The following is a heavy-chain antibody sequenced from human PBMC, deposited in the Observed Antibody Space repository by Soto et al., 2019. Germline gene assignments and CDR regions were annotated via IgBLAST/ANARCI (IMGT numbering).Heavy chain of an antibody. Sequence: GGSLRLSCAASGFTFSSYGMHWVRQAPGKGLEWVAVISYDGSNKYYADSVKGRFTISRDNSKNTLYLQMNSLRAEDTAGYYCAKERPYVTGGGAFDIWGQGTMVTVSS. CDR1: GFTFSSYG. D-gene: IGHD1-20*01. CDR3: AKERPYVTGGGAFDI. CDR2: ISYDGSNK. J-gene: IGHJ3*02. V-gene: IGHV3-30*18.